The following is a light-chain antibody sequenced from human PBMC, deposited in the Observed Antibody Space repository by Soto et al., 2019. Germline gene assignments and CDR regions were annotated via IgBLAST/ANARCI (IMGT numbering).Light chain of an antibody. CDR3: QQYSGSPQT. Sequence: EIVLTQSPGTLSLSPGERATLSCRASQSVSSSYLAWYQQKPGQAPRLLIYGASSRATGIPDRFSGSGSGTAFTLTINRLEPEDFAVYYCQQYSGSPQTFGQGTKVDIK. CDR2: GAS. J-gene: IGKJ1*01. V-gene: IGKV3-20*01. CDR1: QSVSSSY.